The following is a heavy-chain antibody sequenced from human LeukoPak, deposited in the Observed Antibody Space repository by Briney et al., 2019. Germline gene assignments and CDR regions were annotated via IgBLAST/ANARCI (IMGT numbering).Heavy chain of an antibody. CDR3: AKAPRNSSTMLDY. V-gene: IGHV1-46*01. CDR2: INPSDGST. D-gene: IGHD6-13*01. J-gene: IGHJ4*02. Sequence: ASVTVSCKASGYTFTSYWIQWVRQAPGQGLEWMGLINPSDGSTAYAHRFQGRDTMTRDTSTSTVYMDLSSLRSEDTAVYYCAKAPRNSSTMLDYWGQGTLVTVSS. CDR1: GYTFTSYW.